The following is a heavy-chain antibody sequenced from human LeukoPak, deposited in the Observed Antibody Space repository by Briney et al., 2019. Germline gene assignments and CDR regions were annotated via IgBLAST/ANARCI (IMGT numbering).Heavy chain of an antibody. J-gene: IGHJ2*01. Sequence: ASVTVSCKASGYTFTSYGISWVRQDPGQGLEWMGWISAYNGNTNYAQKLQGRVTMTTDTSTSTAYMELRSLRSDDTAVYYCARLRWELLPPERYFDLWGRGTLVTVSS. CDR2: ISAYNGNT. V-gene: IGHV1-18*01. CDR3: ARLRWELLPPERYFDL. CDR1: GYTFTSYG. D-gene: IGHD1-26*01.